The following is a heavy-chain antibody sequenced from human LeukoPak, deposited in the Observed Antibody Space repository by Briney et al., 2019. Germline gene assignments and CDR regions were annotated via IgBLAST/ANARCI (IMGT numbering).Heavy chain of an antibody. J-gene: IGHJ4*02. Sequence: SETLSLTCTVSGGSIINYYWSWIRQSPGKGLEWIGYIYYSGSTNYNPSLKSRLTISVDTSKNQFSLKLSSVTAADAAVYFCARSDSSSLPFDFWGQGTLVTVSS. D-gene: IGHD6-13*01. V-gene: IGHV4-59*01. CDR2: IYYSGST. CDR1: GGSIINYY. CDR3: ARSDSSSLPFDF.